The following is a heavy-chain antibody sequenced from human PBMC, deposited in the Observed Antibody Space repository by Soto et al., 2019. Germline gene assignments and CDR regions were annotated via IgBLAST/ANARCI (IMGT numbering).Heavy chain of an antibody. V-gene: IGHV1-18*01. J-gene: IGHJ4*02. CDR2: ISSYNGNT. Sequence: GFVKVSRKGSGYTLTSYWISWVRQAPGQGLEWMGWISSYNGNTNYAQKLQGRVTMTTDTSTSTAYMELRSLRSDDTAVYYCARGTYGDRLEYWGQGTLVTVSS. CDR1: GYTLTSYW. D-gene: IGHD4-17*01. CDR3: ARGTYGDRLEY.